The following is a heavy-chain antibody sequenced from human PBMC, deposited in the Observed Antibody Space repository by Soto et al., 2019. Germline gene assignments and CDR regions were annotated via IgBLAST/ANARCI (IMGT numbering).Heavy chain of an antibody. J-gene: IGHJ4*02. CDR2: VDPTGSRT. CDR1: GYIFAHYF. CDR3: AIDSTTMVKGFDH. Sequence: QVQLVQSGAEVKKPGASVTLSCKASGYIFAHYFIHWVRQAPGQGLEWMAIVDPTGSRTSHPHKLQGRVNLTRDASTGTEYVELNGLTSEDTVLYYCAIDSTTMVKGFDHWGRGTLVTVS. D-gene: IGHD2-15*01. V-gene: IGHV1-46*01.